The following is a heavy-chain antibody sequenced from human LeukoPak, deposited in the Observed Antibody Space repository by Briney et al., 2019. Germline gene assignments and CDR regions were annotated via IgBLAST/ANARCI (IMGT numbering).Heavy chain of an antibody. Sequence: SETLSLTCTVSGVSISSSNSYWGWIRQPPGKGLEWIGSIYYSGNTYYSASLKRQVSISIDTSKNQFSLSLTSVTAADPAVYYCARQTGSGLFILPGGQGTLVTVSS. CDR3: ARQTGSGLFILP. V-gene: IGHV4-39*01. CDR2: IYYSGNT. CDR1: GVSISSSNSY. J-gene: IGHJ4*02. D-gene: IGHD3/OR15-3a*01.